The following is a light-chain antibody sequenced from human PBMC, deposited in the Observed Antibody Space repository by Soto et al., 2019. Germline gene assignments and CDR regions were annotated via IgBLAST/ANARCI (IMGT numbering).Light chain of an antibody. V-gene: IGKV1-39*01. CDR1: QSISTY. CDR2: GAS. J-gene: IGKJ4*01. CDR3: QQSYSTPLT. Sequence: DIQMTQSPSSLSASVGDRVTITCRASQSISTYLNWYQQKPGKAPKLLIFGASSVRSGVPSRFSGSGSGTDFTLTISSLQPEDFATYYCQQSYSTPLTFGGGTKVEIK.